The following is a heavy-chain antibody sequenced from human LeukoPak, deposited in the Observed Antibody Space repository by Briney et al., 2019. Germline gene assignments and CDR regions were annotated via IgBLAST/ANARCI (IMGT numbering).Heavy chain of an antibody. Sequence: PGGSLRLSCAASGFTFSSYGMHWVRQAPGKGLEWVAVISYDGSNKYYADSVKGRFTISRDNSKNTLYLQMNSLRPEDTAVYYCAKDAHFTVTTWPYYYYYGMDVWGQGTTVTVSS. V-gene: IGHV3-30*18. J-gene: IGHJ6*02. CDR2: ISYDGSNK. D-gene: IGHD4-17*01. CDR1: GFTFSSYG. CDR3: AKDAHFTVTTWPYYYYYGMDV.